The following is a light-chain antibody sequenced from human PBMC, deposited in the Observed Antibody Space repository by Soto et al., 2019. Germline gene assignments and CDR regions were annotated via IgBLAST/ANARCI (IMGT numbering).Light chain of an antibody. J-gene: IGLJ1*01. CDR1: SSGVGGYNY. V-gene: IGLV2-14*01. CDR2: EVN. Sequence: QSVLTQPASVSGSPGQAITVSCTGTSSGVGGYNYVSWYQQHPGKAPQLLIYEVNIRPSGVSNRFSASKSGNTASLTISGLQAEDEADYYCTSYTSSSTLVFGTGTKVTVL. CDR3: TSYTSSSTLV.